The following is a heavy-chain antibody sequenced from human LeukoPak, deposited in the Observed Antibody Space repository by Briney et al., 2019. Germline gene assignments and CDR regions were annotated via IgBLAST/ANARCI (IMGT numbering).Heavy chain of an antibody. J-gene: IGHJ4*02. CDR1: GYSFPIYW. CDR2: IYPGDSNV. Sequence: GESLKISCKGSGYSFPIYWIAWVRQMPGKSLEWMGIIYPGDSNVRYSPSFQGHVTISADKSISTAYLQWSSLKASDTAMFYCARPSVDGSGSYPYWGQGTLVTVSS. CDR3: ARPSVDGSGSYPY. V-gene: IGHV5-51*01. D-gene: IGHD3-10*01.